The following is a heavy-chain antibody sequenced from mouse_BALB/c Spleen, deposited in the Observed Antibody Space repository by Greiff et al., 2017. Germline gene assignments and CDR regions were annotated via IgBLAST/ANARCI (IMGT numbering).Heavy chain of an antibody. CDR3: ARLNGYDEDYYAMDY. CDR1: GFNIKDTY. Sequence: EVQLQQSGAELVKPGASVKLSCTASGFNIKDTYMHWVKQRPEQGLEWIGRIDPANGNTKYDPKFQGKATITADTSSNTAYLQLSSLTSEDTAVYYCARLNGYDEDYYAMDYWGQGTSVTVSS. D-gene: IGHD2-2*01. CDR2: IDPANGNT. V-gene: IGHV14-3*02. J-gene: IGHJ4*01.